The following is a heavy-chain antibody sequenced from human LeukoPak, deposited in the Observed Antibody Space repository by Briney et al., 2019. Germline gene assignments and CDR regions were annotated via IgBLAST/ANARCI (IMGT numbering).Heavy chain of an antibody. D-gene: IGHD6-13*01. CDR1: GFTFSSYA. CDR2: ISGSGGST. CDR3: ARDERGTWYEDS. J-gene: IGHJ4*02. V-gene: IGHV3-23*01. Sequence: GGSLRLSCAASGFTFSSYAMSWVRQAPGKGLEWVSAISGSGGSTYYADSVKGRFTISRDNAKNSLILQMNGLRAEDTAVYFCARDERGTWYEDSWGQGTLVTVSS.